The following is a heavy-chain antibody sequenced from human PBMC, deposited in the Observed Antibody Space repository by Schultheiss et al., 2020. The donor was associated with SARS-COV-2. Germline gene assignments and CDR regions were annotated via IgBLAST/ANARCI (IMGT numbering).Heavy chain of an antibody. Sequence: GGSLRLSCAAPGFTFSSYAMHWVRQAPGKGLEWVAVISYDGSNKYYADSVKGRFTISRDNSKNTLYLQMNSLRAEDTAVYYCARDRSSSLSNWFDPWGQGTLVTVSS. J-gene: IGHJ5*02. D-gene: IGHD6-13*01. CDR3: ARDRSSSLSNWFDP. CDR1: GFTFSSYA. V-gene: IGHV3-30-3*01. CDR2: ISYDGSNK.